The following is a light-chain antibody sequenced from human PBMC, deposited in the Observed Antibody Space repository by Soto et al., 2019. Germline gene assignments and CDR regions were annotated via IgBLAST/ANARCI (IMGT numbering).Light chain of an antibody. J-gene: IGLJ2*01. V-gene: IGLV2-8*01. CDR3: SSYGGYNNVI. CDR1: SSDVGGYNY. Sequence: QSALTQPPSASGSPGQSVTISCTGTSSDVGGYNYVSWYQQHPDKAPKLIIYEVSKRPSGVPDRFSGSKSGNTASLTVSGLQAEDEDDDYCSSYGGYNNVIFGGGTQLTVL. CDR2: EVS.